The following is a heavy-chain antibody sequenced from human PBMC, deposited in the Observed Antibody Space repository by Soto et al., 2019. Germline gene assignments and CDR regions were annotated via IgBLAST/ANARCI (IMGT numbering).Heavy chain of an antibody. Sequence: SETLSLTCAVYGVSFSGYYWSWIRQPPGKGLEWIGEINHSGSTNYNPSLKSRVTISVDASKNQFSLKLSSVTAADTAVYYCARVIFGVVMMTYYYYYGMDVWGQGTTVTVSS. D-gene: IGHD3-3*01. CDR3: ARVIFGVVMMTYYYYYGMDV. CDR2: INHSGST. CDR1: GVSFSGYY. J-gene: IGHJ6*02. V-gene: IGHV4-34*01.